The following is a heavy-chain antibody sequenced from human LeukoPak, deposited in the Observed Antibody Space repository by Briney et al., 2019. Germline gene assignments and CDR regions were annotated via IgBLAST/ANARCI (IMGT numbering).Heavy chain of an antibody. CDR2: IYYSGST. D-gene: IGHD3-16*01. Sequence: SETLSLTCTVSGGSISSYYWSWIRQPPGKGLEWIGYIYYSGSTNYNPSLKSRVTISVDTSKNQFSLKLSSVTAADTAVYYCARSPPGGNFDYWGQGTLVTVSS. J-gene: IGHJ4*02. V-gene: IGHV4-59*08. CDR3: ARSPPGGNFDY. CDR1: GGSISSYY.